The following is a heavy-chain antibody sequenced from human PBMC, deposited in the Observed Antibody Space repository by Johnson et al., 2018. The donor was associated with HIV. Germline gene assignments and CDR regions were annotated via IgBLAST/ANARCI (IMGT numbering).Heavy chain of an antibody. Sequence: VHLVESGGGLVQPGGSLRLSCASSAFTFRSYGMSWVRQAPGKGLEWVSGVTGTGGDTYYAESVKGRFTISRDNSKNTLYLQMNKLIAEDTAVYFCASQVRGLRLGVDAFDIWGQGTVVTVS. J-gene: IGHJ3*02. CDR2: VTGTGGDT. D-gene: IGHD3-16*01. V-gene: IGHV3-23*04. CDR1: AFTFRSYG. CDR3: ASQVRGLRLGVDAFDI.